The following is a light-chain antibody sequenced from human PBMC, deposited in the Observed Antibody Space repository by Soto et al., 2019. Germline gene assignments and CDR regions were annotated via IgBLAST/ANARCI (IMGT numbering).Light chain of an antibody. CDR2: DAS. CDR3: QEYGST. Sequence: IVITQSPSTLSVSPGERATLSCRASQSVSSNLAWYQQKPGQAPRLLIYDASNRATGIPARFSGSGSGTDFTLTISSLEPEDFAVYYCQEYGSTFGGGTKVDIK. CDR1: QSVSSN. V-gene: IGKV3D-11*03. J-gene: IGKJ4*01.